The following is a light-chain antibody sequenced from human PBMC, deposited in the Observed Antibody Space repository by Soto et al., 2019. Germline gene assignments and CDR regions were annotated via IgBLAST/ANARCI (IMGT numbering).Light chain of an antibody. CDR1: QSVSSN. V-gene: IGKV3-15*01. CDR3: QQYNNWPPIT. J-gene: IGKJ5*01. CDR2: GAS. Sequence: EIVMTKSPATLSLSPGERATLSCRASQSVSSNLACYQQKPGQVPRLLIYGASTRATGIPARFSGSGSGTEFTLTISSLQSEDFAVNYCQQYNNWPPITFGQGTRREIK.